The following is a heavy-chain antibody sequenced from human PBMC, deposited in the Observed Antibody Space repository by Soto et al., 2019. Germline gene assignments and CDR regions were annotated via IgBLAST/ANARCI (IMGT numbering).Heavy chain of an antibody. CDR2: ININRGDV. J-gene: IGHJ4*01. Sequence: AAVKVSCKASGHTSTHNGISWVRRAPGQGLEWMGWININRGDVNHAPKFQGRVTLTTDTSTTTAYMELRSLRLDDTAVYFCATDDMNRGRFDYWGHGTLVTVSS. CDR3: ATDDMNRGRFDY. V-gene: IGHV1-18*01. CDR1: GHTSTHNG.